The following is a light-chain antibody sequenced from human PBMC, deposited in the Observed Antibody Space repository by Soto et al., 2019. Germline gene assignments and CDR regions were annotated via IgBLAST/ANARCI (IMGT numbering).Light chain of an antibody. J-gene: IGKJ5*01. CDR2: DAS. CDR1: QTIGTS. Sequence: EIVLTQSPATLSLSRGERATLSCSAGQTIGTSLVWSQQKPGQSPRLLIYDASHRATGVPARFSGSGSGTDFTLTTRCLETADFAVYDSPQRRFRPITFGQGTR. V-gene: IGKV3-11*01. CDR3: PQRRFRPIT.